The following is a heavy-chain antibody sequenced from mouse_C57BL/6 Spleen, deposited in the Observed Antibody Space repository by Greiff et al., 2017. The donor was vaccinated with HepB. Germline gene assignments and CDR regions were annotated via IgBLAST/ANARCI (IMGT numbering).Heavy chain of an antibody. V-gene: IGHV1-82*01. CDR2: IYPGDGDT. CDR1: GYAFSSSW. J-gene: IGHJ2*01. D-gene: IGHD1-1*01. CDR3: ATTVVLDD. Sequence: VQLQQSGPELVKPGASVKISCKASGYAFSSSWMNWVKQRPGKGLEWIGRIYPGDGDTNYNGKFKGKATLTADKSSSTAYMQLSSLTSEDSAVYFCATTVVLDDWGQGTTLTVSS.